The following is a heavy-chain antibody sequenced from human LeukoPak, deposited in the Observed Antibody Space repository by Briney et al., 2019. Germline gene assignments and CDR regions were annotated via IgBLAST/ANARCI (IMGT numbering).Heavy chain of an antibody. CDR3: ARVDCSSTSCSSDWFDP. CDR1: GYTFTGYY. D-gene: IGHD2-2*01. V-gene: IGHV1-2*02. Sequence: ASVKVSCKASGYTFTGYYMHWVRQAPGQGLEWMGWINPNSGGTNYAQKLQGRVTMTTDTSTSTAYMELRSLRSDDTAVYYCARVDCSSTSCSSDWFDPWGQGTLVTVSS. J-gene: IGHJ5*02. CDR2: INPNSGGT.